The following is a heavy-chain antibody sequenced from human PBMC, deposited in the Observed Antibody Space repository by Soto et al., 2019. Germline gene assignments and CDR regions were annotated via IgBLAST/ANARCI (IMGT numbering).Heavy chain of an antibody. V-gene: IGHV5-51*07. J-gene: IGHJ3*02. CDR3: ARHVTTMVRGVIYDGFDI. CDR2: IYPGDSDT. Sequence: SHTLSFQRPVVSDCRSWMAPDHHKTTQGLEWMGIIYPGDSDTRYSPSFQGQVTISADKSISTAYLQWSSLKASDTAMYYCARHVTTMVRGVIYDGFDIWGEGIMV. D-gene: IGHD3-10*01. CDR1: VVSDCRSW.